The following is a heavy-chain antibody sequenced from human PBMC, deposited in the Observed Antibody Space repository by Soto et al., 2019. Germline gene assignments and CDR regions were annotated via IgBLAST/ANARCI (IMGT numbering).Heavy chain of an antibody. V-gene: IGHV3-33*01. CDR1: GFSFSSYG. Sequence: ALLVESGGGLVQPGGSLRLSCAASGFSFSSYGMHWVRQAPGKGLEWVAFIWYDGRKSYYADSVKGRFSISRDDSKTTLSLQMNSLRVDDTAIYYCARDRIPSDPLIYYHSGMDVWGQGTTVTV. J-gene: IGHJ6*02. D-gene: IGHD2-2*02. CDR2: IWYDGRKS. CDR3: ARDRIPSDPLIYYHSGMDV.